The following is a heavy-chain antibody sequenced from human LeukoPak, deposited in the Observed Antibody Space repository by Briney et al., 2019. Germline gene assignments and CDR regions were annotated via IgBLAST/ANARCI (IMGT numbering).Heavy chain of an antibody. V-gene: IGHV4-39*01. Sequence: SETLSPTCTVSGGSISSSSYYWGWIRQPPGKGLEWIGSIYYSGSTYYNPSLKGRVTISVDTSKNQFSLKLSSVTAADTAVYYCASLITMIVVWGQGTLVTVSS. D-gene: IGHD3-22*01. CDR2: IYYSGST. CDR3: ASLITMIVV. CDR1: GGSISSSSYY. J-gene: IGHJ4*02.